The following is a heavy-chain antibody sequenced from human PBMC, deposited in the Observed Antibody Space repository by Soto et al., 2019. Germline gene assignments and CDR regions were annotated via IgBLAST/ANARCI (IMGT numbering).Heavy chain of an antibody. CDR3: ARDRGANYGSGSYTYYYGMDV. Sequence: QVQLVQSGAEVKKPGASVKVSCKASGYTFTSYGISWVRQAPGQGLEWMGWISAYNGNTNYAQKLQGRVTMTTDTSTSTAYMELRSLRSDDTAVYYCARDRGANYGSGSYTYYYGMDVWGQGTTVTVSS. J-gene: IGHJ6*02. D-gene: IGHD3-10*01. CDR2: ISAYNGNT. CDR1: GYTFTSYG. V-gene: IGHV1-18*04.